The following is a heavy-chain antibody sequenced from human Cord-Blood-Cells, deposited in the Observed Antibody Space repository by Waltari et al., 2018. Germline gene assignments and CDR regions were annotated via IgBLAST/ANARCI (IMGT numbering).Heavy chain of an antibody. D-gene: IGHD5-12*01. J-gene: IGHJ4*02. CDR2: INHSGST. V-gene: IGHV4-34*01. CDR1: GGSFSGYY. CDR3: ASRRDSGYDDY. Sequence: QVQLQQWGAGLLKPSETLSLTCAVYGGSFSGYYWSCIRQPPGKGLEWIGEINHSGSTNCNPALKSRVTISVDTSNNQFSLKLRSVTAADTAVYYCASRRDSGYDDYWGQGTLVTVSS.